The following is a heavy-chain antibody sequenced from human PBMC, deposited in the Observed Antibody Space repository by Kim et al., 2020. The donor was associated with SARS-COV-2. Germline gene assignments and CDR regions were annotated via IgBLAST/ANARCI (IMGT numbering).Heavy chain of an antibody. V-gene: IGHV3-30*18. CDR2: ISYDGSNK. D-gene: IGHD6-19*01. CDR3: AKSTVKGPTYSSGWYMSHVY. Sequence: GGSLRLSCAASGFTFSSYGMHWVRQAPGKGLEWVAVISYDGSNKYYADSVKGRFTISRDNSKNTLYLQMNSLRAEDTAVYYCAKSTVKGPTYSSGWYMSHVYWGQGTLVTVSS. J-gene: IGHJ4*02. CDR1: GFTFSSYG.